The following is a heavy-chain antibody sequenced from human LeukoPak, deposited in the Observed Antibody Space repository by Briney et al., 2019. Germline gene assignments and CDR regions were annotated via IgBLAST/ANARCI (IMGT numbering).Heavy chain of an antibody. CDR2: ISGSGADT. V-gene: IGHV3-23*01. CDR1: GFTFSSSA. CDR3: AKAIGLGSYFDY. Sequence: PGGSLRLSCAASGFTFSSSAMSWVRQAPGKGLEWVSVISGSGADTYYTDSVKGRSTISRDNSKSTLYLQMNSLRVEDTAVYYCAKAIGLGSYFDYWGQGTLVTVSS. D-gene: IGHD7-27*01. J-gene: IGHJ4*02.